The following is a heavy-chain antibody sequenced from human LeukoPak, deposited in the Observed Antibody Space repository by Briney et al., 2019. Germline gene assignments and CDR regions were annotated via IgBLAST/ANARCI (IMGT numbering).Heavy chain of an antibody. Sequence: SETLSLTCAVPGDSISRSDWWAWIRQPPGKGLEWLGNIYYSGRIYHNPSLQTRVIMSVDSSKNQFSLRLASVTAVDTAVYYCAKTRSGTYYGDSFDVWGPGILVTVSS. J-gene: IGHJ3*01. CDR2: IYYSGRI. D-gene: IGHD1-26*01. CDR3: AKTRSGTYYGDSFDV. V-gene: IGHV4-28*05. CDR1: GDSISRSDW.